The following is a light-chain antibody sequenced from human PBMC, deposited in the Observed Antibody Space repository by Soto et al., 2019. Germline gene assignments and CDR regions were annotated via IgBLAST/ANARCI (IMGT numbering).Light chain of an antibody. CDR1: QSVSNNY. V-gene: IGKV3-20*01. CDR2: GAS. CDR3: QQYGSSGT. Sequence: WTQSKRPLCLSPGERATLSCRASQSVSNNYLAWYQQKPGQAPRLLIYGASNRATGIPDRFSGSGSGTDFTLTISRLETEDFAVYYCQQYGSSGTFGQGSNVDIK. J-gene: IGKJ1*01.